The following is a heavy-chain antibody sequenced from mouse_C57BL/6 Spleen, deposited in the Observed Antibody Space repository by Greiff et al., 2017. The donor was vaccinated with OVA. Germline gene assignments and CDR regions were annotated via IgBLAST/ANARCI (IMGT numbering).Heavy chain of an antibody. J-gene: IGHJ1*03. CDR1: GFNIKDYY. CDR3: TTHYGNYEGYFDV. Sequence: EVMLVESGAELVRPGASVKLSCTASGFNIKDYYMHWVKQRPEQGLEWIGRFDPEDGDTEYAPKFQGKATMTEDPSSNTAYLQLSSLTSEDTAVYYCTTHYGNYEGYFDVWGTGTTVTVSS. V-gene: IGHV14-1*01. D-gene: IGHD2-1*01. CDR2: FDPEDGDT.